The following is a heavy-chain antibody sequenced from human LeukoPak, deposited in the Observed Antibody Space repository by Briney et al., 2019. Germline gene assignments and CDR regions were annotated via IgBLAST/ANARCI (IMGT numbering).Heavy chain of an antibody. CDR2: INPNSGGT. J-gene: IGHJ5*02. CDR1: GYTSTGYY. Sequence: ASVKVSCKASGYTSTGYYMHWVRQAPGQGLEWMGWINPNSGGTNYAQKFQGRVTMTRDTSISTAYMELSRLRSDDTAVYYCARDRELDWTDGSTNNWFDPWGQGTLVTVSS. D-gene: IGHD1-1*01. CDR3: ARDRELDWTDGSTNNWFDP. V-gene: IGHV1-2*02.